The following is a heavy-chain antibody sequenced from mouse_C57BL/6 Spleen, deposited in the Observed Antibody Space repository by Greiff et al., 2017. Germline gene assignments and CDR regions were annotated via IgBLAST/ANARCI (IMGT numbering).Heavy chain of an antibody. D-gene: IGHD2-3*01. CDR1: GFTFSSYG. CDR3: ARLYDGSNYAMDY. J-gene: IGHJ4*01. Sequence: EVKVVESGGDLVKPGGSLKLSCAASGFTFSSYGMSWVRQTPDKRLEWVATISSGGSYTNYPDSVKGRFTISRDNAKNTLYLQMSSLKSEDTAMYYCARLYDGSNYAMDYWGQGTSVTVSS. CDR2: ISSGGSYT. V-gene: IGHV5-6*01.